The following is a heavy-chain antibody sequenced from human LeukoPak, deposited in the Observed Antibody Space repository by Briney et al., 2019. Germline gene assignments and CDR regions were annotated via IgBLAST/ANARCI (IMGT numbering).Heavy chain of an antibody. CDR3: GKKLYSSVWKNYVDS. D-gene: IGHD6-19*01. CDR1: GFTVSSSY. Sequence: GGSLRLSCAASGFTVSSSYMTWVRQAPGKGLEWVSVIYIDGGTYYADSVKGRFAISRDTSKNTLYLQMNSVKPEDTAVYYCGKKLYSSVWKNYVDSWGQGTLVTVSS. V-gene: IGHV3-53*01. CDR2: IYIDGGT. J-gene: IGHJ4*02.